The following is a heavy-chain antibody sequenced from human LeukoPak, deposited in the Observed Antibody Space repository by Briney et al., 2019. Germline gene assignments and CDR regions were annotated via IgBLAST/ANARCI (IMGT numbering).Heavy chain of an antibody. D-gene: IGHD1-26*01. Sequence: PGRSLRLSCAASGFTFSSYAMHWVRQAPGKGLEWVAVISYDGSNKYYADSVKGRFTISRDNSKNTLYLQMNSPRAEDTAVYYCASWHSGSLPDAFDIWGQGTMVTVSS. CDR3: ASWHSGSLPDAFDI. CDR2: ISYDGSNK. V-gene: IGHV3-30*01. CDR1: GFTFSSYA. J-gene: IGHJ3*02.